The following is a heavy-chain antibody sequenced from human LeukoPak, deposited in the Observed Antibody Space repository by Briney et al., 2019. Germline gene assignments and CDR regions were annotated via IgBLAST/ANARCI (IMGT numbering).Heavy chain of an antibody. CDR2: INYSGTT. J-gene: IGHJ5*02. Sequence: SETLSLTCTVSDDSIRSGTYFGGWIRQPPGKGLEWIGSINYSGTTNCNPSLKSRVTISLDTAKNQFSLKLTSVTAADTAVYFCARSRGGFGDYGSWFDPWGQGTLVTVSS. CDR3: ARSRGGFGDYGSWFDP. D-gene: IGHD4-17*01. CDR1: DDSIRSGTYF. V-gene: IGHV4-39*07.